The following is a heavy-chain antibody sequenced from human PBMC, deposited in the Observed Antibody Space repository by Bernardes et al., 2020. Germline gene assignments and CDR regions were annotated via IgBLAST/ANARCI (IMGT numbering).Heavy chain of an antibody. J-gene: IGHJ6*04. V-gene: IGHV3-53*01. CDR2: IYSIGDT. CDR1: GFTVSGSY. Sequence: GGSLRLSCTVSGFTVSGSYMSWVRQAPGKGLEWVSLIYSIGDTYYKDSVKGRFTISRDNSKNTLYLQMNSLRAEDTAVYYCARDSAPYDFHGMDVWGKGTTVTVSS. CDR3: ARDSAPYDFHGMDV.